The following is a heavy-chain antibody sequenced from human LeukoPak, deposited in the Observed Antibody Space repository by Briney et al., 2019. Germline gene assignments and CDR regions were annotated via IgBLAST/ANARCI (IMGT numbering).Heavy chain of an antibody. CDR1: GFTFSSSA. CDR3: ARGGVGATLYYFDY. Sequence: GGSLRLSCAASGFTFSSSAMTWVRQAPGKGLEWVSAINWNGGSIGYADSVKGRFTVSRDNAKNSLYLQMNSLRAEDTALYYCARGGVGATLYYFDYWGHGSLVTVSS. D-gene: IGHD1-26*01. V-gene: IGHV3-20*04. J-gene: IGHJ4*01. CDR2: INWNGGSI.